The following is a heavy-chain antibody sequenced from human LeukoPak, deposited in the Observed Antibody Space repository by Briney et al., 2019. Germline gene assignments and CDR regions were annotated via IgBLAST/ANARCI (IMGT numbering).Heavy chain of an antibody. J-gene: IGHJ4*02. CDR2: ISGSLDST. D-gene: IGHD6-25*01. V-gene: IGHV3-23*01. CDR1: GFTFSSYW. CDR3: AREWGNSGFDY. Sequence: GGSLRLSCAASGFTFSSYWMSWVRQAPGKGLEWVSSISGSLDSTYYADSVKGRFTISRDNSKNTLYLEMNNLRAEDTAVYYCAREWGNSGFDYWGQGTLVTVSS.